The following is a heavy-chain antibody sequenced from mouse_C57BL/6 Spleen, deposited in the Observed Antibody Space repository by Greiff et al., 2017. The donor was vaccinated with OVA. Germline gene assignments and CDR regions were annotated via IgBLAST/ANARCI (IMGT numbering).Heavy chain of an antibody. D-gene: IGHD1-1*01. V-gene: IGHV1-59*01. CDR1: GYTFTSYW. Sequence: QVQLQQPGAELVRPGTSVKLSCKASGYTFTSYWMHWVKQRPGQGLAWIGVIDPSDSSPNSTQTFKGTATLTVDTSSSTAYMQRSSLTSEDSAVYYCARKEVVAPLDYWGQGTTLTVSS. J-gene: IGHJ2*01. CDR2: IDPSDSSP. CDR3: ARKEVVAPLDY.